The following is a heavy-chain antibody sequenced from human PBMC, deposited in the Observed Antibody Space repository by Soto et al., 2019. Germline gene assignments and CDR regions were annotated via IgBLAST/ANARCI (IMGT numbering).Heavy chain of an antibody. CDR3: ARAGLEPGHFDY. CDR2: IIPIFGTA. V-gene: IGHV1-69*13. Sequence: SVKVSCKASGGAFSSYAISWVRQAPGQGLEWMGGIIPIFGTANYAQKFQGRVTITADESTSTAYMELSSLRSEDTAVYYCARAGLEPGHFDYWGQGTQVTVSS. D-gene: IGHD1-1*01. J-gene: IGHJ4*02. CDR1: GGAFSSYA.